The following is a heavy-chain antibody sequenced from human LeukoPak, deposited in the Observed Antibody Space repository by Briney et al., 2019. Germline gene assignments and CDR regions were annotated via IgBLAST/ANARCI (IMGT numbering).Heavy chain of an antibody. D-gene: IGHD2-15*01. CDR1: GFTFSSYS. V-gene: IGHV3-48*01. CDR3: ARGDCTGGSCYLSLTTIDY. Sequence: GGSLRLSCAASGFTFSSYSMNWVRQAPGKGLEWVSYISSSSSTIYYADSVKGRFTISRNNAENSLFLQMNSLRAEDTAVYYCARGDCTGGSCYLSLTTIDYWGQGTLVTVSS. J-gene: IGHJ4*02. CDR2: ISSSSSTI.